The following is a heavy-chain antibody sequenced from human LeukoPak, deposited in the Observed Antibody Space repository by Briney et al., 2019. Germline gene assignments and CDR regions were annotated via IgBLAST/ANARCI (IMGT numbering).Heavy chain of an antibody. V-gene: IGHV4-59*01. D-gene: IGHD2-2*01. CDR3: ASTYCSSTSCFFEY. J-gene: IGHJ4*02. CDR1: GGSISSYY. CDR2: IYYSGST. Sequence: SETLSLTCTVSGGSISSYYWSWIRQPPGKGLEWIGYIYYSGSTNYNPSLKSRVTISVDTSKNQFSLKLSSVTAADTAVYYCASTYCSSTSCFFEYWGQGTLVTVSS.